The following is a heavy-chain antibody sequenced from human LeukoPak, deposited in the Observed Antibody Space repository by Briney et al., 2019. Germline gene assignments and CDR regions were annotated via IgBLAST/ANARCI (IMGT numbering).Heavy chain of an antibody. CDR3: ARGDYGSGSYYRYYYYYMDV. Sequence: SETLSLTCTVSGGSISSSSYYWGWIRQPPGKGLEWIGSIYYSGSTYYNPSLKSRVTISVDTSKNQFSLKLSPVTAADTAVYYCARGDYGSGSYYRYYYYYMDVWGKGTTVTVSS. J-gene: IGHJ6*03. CDR1: GGSISSSSYY. V-gene: IGHV4-39*07. CDR2: IYYSGST. D-gene: IGHD3-10*01.